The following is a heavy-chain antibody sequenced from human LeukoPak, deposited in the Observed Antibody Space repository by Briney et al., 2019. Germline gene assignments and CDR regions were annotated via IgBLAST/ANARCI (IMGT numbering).Heavy chain of an antibody. V-gene: IGHV3-23*01. CDR2: ISDRGSGT. Sequence: PGGSLRLSCAASGFTFSNYVMSWVRQAAGKGLEWVSGISDRGSGTYYADSVKGRFTISRDNSKNTLYLQMNSLRAEDTAVYYCAKDRVPGTQWGQGILVTVAS. D-gene: IGHD1-1*01. CDR1: GFTFSNYV. CDR3: AKDRVPGTQ. J-gene: IGHJ4*02.